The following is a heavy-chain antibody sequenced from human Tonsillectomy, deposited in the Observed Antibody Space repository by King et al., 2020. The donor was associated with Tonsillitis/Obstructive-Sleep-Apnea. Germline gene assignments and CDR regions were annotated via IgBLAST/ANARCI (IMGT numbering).Heavy chain of an antibody. CDR3: AKAPTDKIPAAMGY. D-gene: IGHD2-2*01. CDR2: ISGSGGST. CDR1: GFTFSSYA. V-gene: IGHV3-23*04. Sequence: VQLVEAGGGFVQSGGSLRLSCAASGFTFSSYALSWVRQAPGRGLEWVSGISGSGGSTYYADSVKGRFTVSRDNSKNTLYLQMNSLRAADTAVYQCAKAPTDKIPAAMGYWGQGTLVTVSS. J-gene: IGHJ4*02.